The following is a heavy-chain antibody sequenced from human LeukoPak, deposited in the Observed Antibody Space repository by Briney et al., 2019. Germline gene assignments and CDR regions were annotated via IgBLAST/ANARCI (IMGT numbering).Heavy chain of an antibody. V-gene: IGHV1-24*01. Sequence: ASVKVSCKVSGYTLTELSMHWVRQAPGKGLECMGGFDPEDGETIYAQKFQGRVTMTEDTSTDTAYMELSSLRSEDTAVYYCATHAGSGSYLVIVLDYWGQGTLVTVSS. CDR1: GYTLTELS. CDR2: FDPEDGET. D-gene: IGHD3-10*01. CDR3: ATHAGSGSYLVIVLDY. J-gene: IGHJ4*02.